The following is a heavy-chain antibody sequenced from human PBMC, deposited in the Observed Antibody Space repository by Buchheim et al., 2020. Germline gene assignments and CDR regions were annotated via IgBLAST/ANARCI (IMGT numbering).Heavy chain of an antibody. CDR2: INHSGST. CDR3: ARDSSLDTAMVTNYYYMDV. D-gene: IGHD5-18*01. Sequence: QVQLQQWGAGLLKPSETLSLTCAVYGGSFSGYYWSWIRQPPGKGLEWIGEINHSGSTNYNPSLKSRVTISVDTSKNQFSLKLSSVTAADTAVYYCARDSSLDTAMVTNYYYMDVWGKGTT. J-gene: IGHJ6*03. V-gene: IGHV4-34*01. CDR1: GGSFSGYY.